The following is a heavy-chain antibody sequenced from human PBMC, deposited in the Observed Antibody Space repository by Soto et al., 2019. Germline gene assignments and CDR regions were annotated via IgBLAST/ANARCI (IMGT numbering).Heavy chain of an antibody. V-gene: IGHV3-30*18. Sequence: HLVESGGGVVQPGKSLRLSCAASKFTFSTYDMHWVRQAPGKGLEWVAVVSYDGNKRYYADSVRGRFTISRDNSKNTVYLEMNSLRPEDTAVYFCAKGGDSTGCYYREGDYWCQGNLGTVSS. CDR2: VSYDGNKR. CDR3: AKGGDSTGCYYREGDY. CDR1: KFTFSTYD. J-gene: IGHJ4*02. D-gene: IGHD6-19*01.